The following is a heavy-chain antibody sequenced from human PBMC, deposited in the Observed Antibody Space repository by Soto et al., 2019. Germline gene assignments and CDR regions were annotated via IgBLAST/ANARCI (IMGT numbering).Heavy chain of an antibody. V-gene: IGHV4-31*03. CDR1: GGSISSGGYY. CDR2: IYYSGST. Sequence: QVQLQESGPGLVKPSQTLSLTCTVSGGSISSGGYYWSWIRQHPGKGLEWIGYIYYSGSTYYNSSLQSRVTISVDTSKNQFSLKLSSVTAADTAVYYCARGRRRAAAGKDYSYHCYMDVWGKGTTVTVSS. CDR3: ARGRRRAAAGKDYSYHCYMDV. J-gene: IGHJ6*03. D-gene: IGHD6-13*01.